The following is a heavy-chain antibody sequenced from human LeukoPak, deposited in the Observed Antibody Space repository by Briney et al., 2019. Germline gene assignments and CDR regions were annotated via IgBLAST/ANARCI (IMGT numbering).Heavy chain of an antibody. D-gene: IGHD3-22*01. V-gene: IGHV4-4*07. CDR2: IHTSGNT. Sequence: SETLSLTCTVSGGSISSYYWSWIRQPAGKGLEWIGRIHTSGNTNYNPSLKSRVTMSVDTSKNQFSLKLSSVTAAGTAVYYCARDQYYYDSSAYYRFDYWGQGTLVTVSS. CDR3: ARDQYYYDSSAYYRFDY. CDR1: GGSISSYY. J-gene: IGHJ4*02.